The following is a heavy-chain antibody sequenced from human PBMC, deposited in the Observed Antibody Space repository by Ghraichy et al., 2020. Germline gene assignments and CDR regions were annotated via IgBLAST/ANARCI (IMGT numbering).Heavy chain of an antibody. CDR3: ARIMRGSSNFDL. D-gene: IGHD3-10*01. CDR2: INPDSGAT. V-gene: IGHV1-2*02. Sequence: ASVKVSCKASGYTFTAYYVHWVRQAPGQGLEWMGWINPDSGATHSPQKFQGRVTMTRDTSISTAYMDLSRLRSDDTAVYFCARIMRGSSNFDLWGRGTPVTVSS. J-gene: IGHJ2*01. CDR1: GYTFTAYY.